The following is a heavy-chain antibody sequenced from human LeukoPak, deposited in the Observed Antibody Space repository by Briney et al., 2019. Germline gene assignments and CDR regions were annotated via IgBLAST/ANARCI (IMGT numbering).Heavy chain of an antibody. CDR3: AKDTSYGYSYGYFDY. CDR2: ISGSGGST. CDR1: GFTFSSYA. Sequence: GGSLRLSCAASGFTFSSYAMSWVRQAPGKGLEWVSAISGSGGSTYYEDSVKGRFNISRDNSKNTLYLQMNSLRAEDTAVYYCAKDTSYGYSYGYFDYWGQGTLVTVSS. D-gene: IGHD5-18*01. V-gene: IGHV3-23*01. J-gene: IGHJ4*02.